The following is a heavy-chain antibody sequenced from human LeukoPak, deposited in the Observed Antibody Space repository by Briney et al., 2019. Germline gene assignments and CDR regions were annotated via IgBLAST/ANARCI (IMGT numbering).Heavy chain of an antibody. Sequence: SETLSLTCTVSGDSISSHYWSRIRQPPGKGLEWIGYLYYSGSTKYNPSLKSRVTISVDTSKNQFSLKLSSVTAADTAVYYCARDTRRSYYYMDVWGKGTTVTVSS. CDR2: LYYSGST. J-gene: IGHJ6*03. CDR1: GDSISSHY. D-gene: IGHD1-14*01. CDR3: ARDTRRSYYYMDV. V-gene: IGHV4-59*11.